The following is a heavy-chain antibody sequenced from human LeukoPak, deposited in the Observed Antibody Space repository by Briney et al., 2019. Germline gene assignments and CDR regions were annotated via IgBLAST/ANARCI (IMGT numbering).Heavy chain of an antibody. V-gene: IGHV3-48*01. CDR3: ATSNGLLDN. CDR1: GFTFSIYH. J-gene: IGHJ4*02. D-gene: IGHD2/OR15-2a*01. CDR2: ITGSSNTI. Sequence: PGGSLRLSCAASGFTFSIYHLNWVRRASGKGLDFVSYITGSSNTIYYADSVKGRFTISRDNAKNSLYLQMNSLRAEDTAVYYCATSNGLLDNWGQGTLVTVSS.